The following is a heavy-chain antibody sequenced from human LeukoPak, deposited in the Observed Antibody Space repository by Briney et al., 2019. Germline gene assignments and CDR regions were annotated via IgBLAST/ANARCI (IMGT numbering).Heavy chain of an antibody. D-gene: IGHD3-10*01. Sequence: GASVKVSCKASGYTFTSYDINWVRQATGQGLEWMGWSNAGNGNTKYSQEFQGRVTITRDTSASTAYMELSSLRSEDMAVYYCARGGSGYYFDYWGQGTLVTVSS. J-gene: IGHJ4*02. CDR3: ARGGSGYYFDY. V-gene: IGHV1-3*02. CDR2: SNAGNGNT. CDR1: GYTFTSYD.